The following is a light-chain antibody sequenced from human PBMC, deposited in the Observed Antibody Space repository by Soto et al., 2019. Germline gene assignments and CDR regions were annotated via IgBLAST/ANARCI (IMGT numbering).Light chain of an antibody. CDR1: RGISSY. CDR3: QQLNSYPQT. CDR2: SAS. Sequence: IQLTQSPSSLSASVGDIVTITCQASRGISSYLAWYQQKPGKAPKLIVYSASTLQSGVPSRFSGSGSGPDLTLTISSLQPEDAATYFCQQLNSYPQTFGQGTRLEIK. J-gene: IGKJ5*01. V-gene: IGKV1-9*01.